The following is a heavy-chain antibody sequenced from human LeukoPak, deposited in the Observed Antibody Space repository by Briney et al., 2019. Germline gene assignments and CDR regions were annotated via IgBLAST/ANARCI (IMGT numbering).Heavy chain of an antibody. CDR3: SIVPTTIVQQYYFDS. CDR2: IYHSGST. D-gene: IGHD2-2*01. J-gene: IGHJ4*02. CDR1: GGSISTSNW. V-gene: IGHV4-4*02. Sequence: PSETLSLTCDVSGGSISTSNWYSWVRQPPGMGLEWIGEIYHSGSTNYNPSLKSRVTISVDKSKNQFSLKLSSVTAADTAVYYCSIVPTTIVQQYYFDSWGQGTLVTVSS.